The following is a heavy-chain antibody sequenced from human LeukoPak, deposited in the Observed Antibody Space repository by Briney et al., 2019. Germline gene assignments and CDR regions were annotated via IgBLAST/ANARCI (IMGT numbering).Heavy chain of an antibody. D-gene: IGHD1-14*01. V-gene: IGHV3-23*01. CDR3: AKDWYNYYYMDV. CDR2: ISGSGSNT. CDR1: GFSFSTCA. J-gene: IGHJ6*03. Sequence: PGGSLRLSCAASGFSFSTCAMNWVRQAPGKGLEWVSAISGSGSNTYYADSVKGRFTISRDNSKNTLFLQMNSLRAEDTAVYYCAKDWYNYYYMDVWGKGTTVTVSS.